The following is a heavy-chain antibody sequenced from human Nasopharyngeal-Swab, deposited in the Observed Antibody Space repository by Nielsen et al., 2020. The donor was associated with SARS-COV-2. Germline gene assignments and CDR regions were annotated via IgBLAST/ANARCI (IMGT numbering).Heavy chain of an antibody. J-gene: IGHJ6*02. CDR1: GFTFSSYG. CDR2: ISYDGSNK. D-gene: IGHD1-1*01. Sequence: GSLRLSCAASGFTFSSYGMHWVRQAPGKGLEWVAVISYDGSNKYYADSVKGRFTISRDNSKNTLYLQMNSLRAEDTAVYYCAKEQGTYYYYYYGMDVWGQGTTVTVSS. CDR3: AKEQGTYYYYYYGMDV. V-gene: IGHV3-30*18.